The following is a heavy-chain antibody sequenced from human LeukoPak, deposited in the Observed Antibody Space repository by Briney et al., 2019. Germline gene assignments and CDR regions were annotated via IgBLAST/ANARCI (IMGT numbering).Heavy chain of an antibody. V-gene: IGHV4-38-2*02. CDR1: HYSISNSLY. CDR3: ARGTYGYYMDV. Sequence: PSETLSLTCSGSHYSISNSLYWGWLRQPPGKGLEWIGSIYRSGSTFYNPSLKSRVTISLDTSKNQFSLKLSSVTAADTAVYFCARGTYGYYMDVWGKGTTVIVSS. CDR2: IYRSGST. D-gene: IGHD4-17*01. J-gene: IGHJ6*03.